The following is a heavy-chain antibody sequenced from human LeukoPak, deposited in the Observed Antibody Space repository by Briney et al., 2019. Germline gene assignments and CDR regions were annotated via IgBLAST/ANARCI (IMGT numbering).Heavy chain of an antibody. Sequence: GGSLRLSCAASGFTFSSYGMSWVRQAPGKGLEWVSAISGSGGSTYYADSVKGRFTISRDNSKNTLYLQMNCLRAEDTAVYYCAKDAFGDYVWGSYRQNYFDYWGQGTLVTVSS. CDR1: GFTFSSYG. D-gene: IGHD3-16*02. J-gene: IGHJ4*02. CDR3: AKDAFGDYVWGSYRQNYFDY. CDR2: ISGSGGST. V-gene: IGHV3-23*01.